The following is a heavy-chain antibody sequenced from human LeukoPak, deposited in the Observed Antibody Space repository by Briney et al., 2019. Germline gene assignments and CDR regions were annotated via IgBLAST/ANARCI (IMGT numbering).Heavy chain of an antibody. CDR2: IRYDGSNK. CDR1: GFTFSSDG. V-gene: IGHV3-30*02. D-gene: IGHD3-10*01. Sequence: PGGSLRLSCAASGFTFSSDGMHWVRQAPGKGLEWVAFIRYDGSNKYYADSVKGRFTISRDNSKNTLYLQMNSLRAEDTAVYYCAKVPYGSGSYLVYYFDYWGQGTLVTVSS. J-gene: IGHJ4*02. CDR3: AKVPYGSGSYLVYYFDY.